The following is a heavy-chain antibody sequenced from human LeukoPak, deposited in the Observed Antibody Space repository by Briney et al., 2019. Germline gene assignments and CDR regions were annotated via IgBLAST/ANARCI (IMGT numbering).Heavy chain of an antibody. V-gene: IGHV4-4*07. Sequence: PSETLSLTCTVSGGSISSYYWSWIRQPAGKGLEWIGRIYTSGSTNYNPSLKSRVTMSVDTSKNQFSLKLSSVTAVDTAVYYCARDPHYCSGGSCYSFWFDPWGQGTLVTVSS. D-gene: IGHD2-15*01. CDR3: ARDPHYCSGGSCYSFWFDP. J-gene: IGHJ5*02. CDR1: GGSISSYY. CDR2: IYTSGST.